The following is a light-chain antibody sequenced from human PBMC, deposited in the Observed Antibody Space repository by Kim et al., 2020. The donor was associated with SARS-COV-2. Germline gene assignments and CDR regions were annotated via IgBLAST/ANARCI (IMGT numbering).Light chain of an antibody. CDR3: ISYAGNDTMV. CDR1: SSDVGAYNF. CDR2: DVS. V-gene: IGLV2-8*01. Sequence: QSALTQPPSASGAPGQSVTFSCTGTSSDVGAYNFVSWYQQHPGKATKLILHDVSERPSGVPDLYSGSKSGNTAPLTVSGLLPEDEAAYFCISYAGNDTMVIGGGTQLTVL. J-gene: IGLJ3*02.